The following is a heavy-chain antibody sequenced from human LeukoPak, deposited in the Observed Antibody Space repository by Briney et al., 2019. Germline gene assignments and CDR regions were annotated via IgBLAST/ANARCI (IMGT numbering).Heavy chain of an antibody. D-gene: IGHD2-2*01. Sequence: GGSLRLSCAASGFTFSSYEMNWVRQAPGKGLEWVSYISSSGSTIYYADSVKGRFTISRDNAKNTLYLQMNSLRAEDTAVYYCARSSGRYCSSTSCRGYYYYMDVWGKGTTVTVSS. CDR2: ISSSGSTI. V-gene: IGHV3-48*03. J-gene: IGHJ6*03. CDR3: ARSSGRYCSSTSCRGYYYYMDV. CDR1: GFTFSSYE.